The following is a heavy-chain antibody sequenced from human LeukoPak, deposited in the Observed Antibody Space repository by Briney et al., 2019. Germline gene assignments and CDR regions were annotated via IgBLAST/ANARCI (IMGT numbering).Heavy chain of an antibody. J-gene: IGHJ5*02. D-gene: IGHD3-10*02. CDR1: GFTFSSYG. Sequence: PGGSLRLSCAASGFTFSSYGMHWVRQAPGKGLEWVAVISYDGSNKYYADSVKGRFTISRDNAKNSLYLYINNLRAEDTAMYYCAGQHRSTTITMSPWGQGTLVTVSS. CDR2: ISYDGSNK. CDR3: AGQHRSTTITMSP. V-gene: IGHV3-30*03.